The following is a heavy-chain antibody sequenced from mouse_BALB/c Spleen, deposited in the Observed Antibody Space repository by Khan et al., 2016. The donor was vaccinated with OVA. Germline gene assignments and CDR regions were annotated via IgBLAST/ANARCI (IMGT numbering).Heavy chain of an antibody. Sequence: VQLQQSGPELMKPGASVKISCKASGYSFTSYYIHWVMQSHGKSLEWIGYIDPFSGGTTYNQKFKGKATLTVEKSSSTAYIHLSNMTSEDSSVSYFTRQGYVALFTYWGQGTLVTVSA. CDR2: IDPFSGGT. CDR3: TRQGYVALFTY. D-gene: IGHD2-2*01. CDR1: GYSFTSYY. J-gene: IGHJ3*01. V-gene: IGHV1S135*01.